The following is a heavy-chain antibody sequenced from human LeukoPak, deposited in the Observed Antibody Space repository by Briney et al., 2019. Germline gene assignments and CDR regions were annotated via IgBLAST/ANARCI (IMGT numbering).Heavy chain of an antibody. CDR2: FYTSGST. CDR1: GGSISSYY. D-gene: IGHD1-1*01. V-gene: IGHV4-4*07. Sequence: SETLSLTCTVSGGSISSYYWSWIRQPAGKGLEWIGRFYTSGSTNYNPSLKSRVTISVDTSKNQFSLNLRSVTAADTAVYYCARGRVSSSTWYSTYYYYFYMDVWGKGTTVTVSS. CDR3: ARGRVSSSTWYSTYYYYFYMDV. J-gene: IGHJ6*03.